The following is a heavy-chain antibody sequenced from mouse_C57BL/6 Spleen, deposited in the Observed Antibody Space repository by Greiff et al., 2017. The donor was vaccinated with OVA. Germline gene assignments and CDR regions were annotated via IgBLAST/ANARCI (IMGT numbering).Heavy chain of an antibody. Sequence: QVQLKESGPGLVQPSQSLSITCTVSGFSLTSYGVHWVRQSPGKGLEWLGVIWSGGSTDYNAAFISRLSISKDNSKSQVFFKMNSLQADDTAIYYCAGYLSYAMDYWGQGTSVTVSS. D-gene: IGHD5-1*01. CDR2: IWSGGST. CDR1: GFSLTSYG. CDR3: AGYLSYAMDY. V-gene: IGHV2-2*01. J-gene: IGHJ4*01.